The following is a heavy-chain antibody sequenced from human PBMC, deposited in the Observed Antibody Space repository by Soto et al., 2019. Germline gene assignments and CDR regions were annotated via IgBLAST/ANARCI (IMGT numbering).Heavy chain of an antibody. CDR1: GFTFSSYW. D-gene: IGHD3-10*01. J-gene: IGHJ6*02. Sequence: PGGSLRLSCAASGFTFSSYWMNWVRQAPGKGLELVANINEDGSVTSYVDSVKGRFTVSRDNTISSVYLQMNSLRAEDTAMYYCARDMAGYYGSEYPLGPWDVWGQGTTVTVSS. CDR2: INEDGSVT. V-gene: IGHV3-7*03. CDR3: ARDMAGYYGSEYPLGPWDV.